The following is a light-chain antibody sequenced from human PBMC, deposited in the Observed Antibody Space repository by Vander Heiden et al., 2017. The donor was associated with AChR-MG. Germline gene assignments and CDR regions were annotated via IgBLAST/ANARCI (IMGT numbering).Light chain of an antibody. CDR1: QDVSSSY. J-gene: IGKJ2*01. V-gene: IGKV3-20*01. Sequence: VLTQSPGPLSLSPGERDTLSCRASQDVSSSYLAWYQQKPGQAPRLLIYGASSRATGIPDRFSGSGSGTDFTLTISRLEPEDFAVYYCQQYGSSPYTFGQGTKLEIK. CDR2: GAS. CDR3: QQYGSSPYT.